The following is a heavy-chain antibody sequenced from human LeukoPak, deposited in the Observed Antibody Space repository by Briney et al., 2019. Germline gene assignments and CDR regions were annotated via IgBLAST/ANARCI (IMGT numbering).Heavy chain of an antibody. J-gene: IGHJ4*02. D-gene: IGHD3-22*01. CDR3: ATTPARITMIVVARFDY. CDR1: GFTFSSYA. Sequence: PGRSLRLSCAASGFTFSSYAMHWVRQAPGKGLEWVAVISYDGSNKYYADSVKGRFTISRDNSKNTLYLQMNSLRAEDTAVYYCATTPARITMIVVARFDYWGQGTLVTVSS. CDR2: ISYDGSNK. V-gene: IGHV3-30-3*01.